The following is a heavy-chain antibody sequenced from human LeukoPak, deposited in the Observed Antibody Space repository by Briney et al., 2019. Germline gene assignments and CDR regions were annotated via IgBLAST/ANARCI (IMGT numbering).Heavy chain of an antibody. V-gene: IGHV3-30*18. CDR2: ISYDGSNK. D-gene: IGHD1-7*01. J-gene: IGHJ4*02. Sequence: GGSLRLSCAASGFTFSSYAMNWVRQAPGKGLEWVAVISYDGSNKYYADSVKGRFTISRDNSKNTLYLQMNSLRAEDTAVYYCAKDTELLFRSPSYFDYWGQGTLVTVSS. CDR3: AKDTELLFRSPSYFDY. CDR1: GFTFSSYA.